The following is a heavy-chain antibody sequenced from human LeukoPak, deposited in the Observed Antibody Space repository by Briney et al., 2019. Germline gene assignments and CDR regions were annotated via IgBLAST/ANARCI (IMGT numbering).Heavy chain of an antibody. Sequence: SETLSLTCTVSGGSLSSYYWSWIRQPPGKGLEWIGYIYYSGSTNYNPSLKSRVTISVDTSKNQFSLKLSSVTAADTAVYYCARIHCTSTSCSHRGIDYWGQGTLVTVSS. D-gene: IGHD2-2*01. V-gene: IGHV4-59*12. CDR2: IYYSGST. J-gene: IGHJ4*02. CDR1: GGSLSSYY. CDR3: ARIHCTSTSCSHRGIDY.